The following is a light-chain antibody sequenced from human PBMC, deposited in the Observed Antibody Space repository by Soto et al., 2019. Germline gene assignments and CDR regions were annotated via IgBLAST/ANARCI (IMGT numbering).Light chain of an antibody. J-gene: IGLJ2*01. V-gene: IGLV2-14*01. CDR2: EVS. Sequence: QSALTQPASVSGSPGQSITISCTGTSSDVGGYNYVSWYQQHPGKAPKLMIYEVSNRPSGVSNRFSGSKSGNTASLTISGIQAEDEADYYCSSYTTSSTLYVVFGGGTKRTVL. CDR3: SSYTTSSTLYVV. CDR1: SSDVGGYNY.